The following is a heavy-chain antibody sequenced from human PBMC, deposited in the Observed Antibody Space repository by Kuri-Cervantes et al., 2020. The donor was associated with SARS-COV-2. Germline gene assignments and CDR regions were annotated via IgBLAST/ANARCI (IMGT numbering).Heavy chain of an antibody. CDR1: GFIFSDYY. CDR2: IGPSGTTK. D-gene: IGHD6-13*01. V-gene: IGHV3-11*04. J-gene: IGHJ4*02. Sequence: GESLKISCTASGFIFSDYYMTWIRQAPGKGLEWVSNIGPSGTTKYYADSVKGRFTISRDNAKNSLYLQMNSLRAEDTAVYYCAREGYIAAGAGGGFDYWGQGTLVTVSS. CDR3: AREGYIAAGAGGGFDY.